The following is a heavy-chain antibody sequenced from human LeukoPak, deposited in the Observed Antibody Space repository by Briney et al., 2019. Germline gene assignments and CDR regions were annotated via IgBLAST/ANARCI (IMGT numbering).Heavy chain of an antibody. D-gene: IGHD4-17*01. CDR2: ISAYNGNT. J-gene: IGHJ4*02. V-gene: IGHV1-18*01. Sequence: ASVKVSCKASGYTFTSYGISWVRQALGQGLEWMGWISAYNGNTNYAQKLQGRVTMTTDTSTSTAYMELRSLRSDDTAVYYCARDPPRRATVTIADYWGQGTLVTISS. CDR3: ARDPPRRATVTIADY. CDR1: GYTFTSYG.